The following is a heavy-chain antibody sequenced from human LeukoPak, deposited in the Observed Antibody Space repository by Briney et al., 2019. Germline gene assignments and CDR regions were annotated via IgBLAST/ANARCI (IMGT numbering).Heavy chain of an antibody. D-gene: IGHD2-2*01. V-gene: IGHV4-59*01. CDR2: IYYSGST. J-gene: IGHJ5*02. Sequence: PSETLSLTCTVSGGPISSYYWSWIRQPPGKGLEWIGYIYYSGSTNYNPSLKSRVTISVDTSKNQFSLKLSSVTAADTAVYYCARAKGVVPAASAGRFDPWGQGTLVTVSS. CDR1: GGPISSYY. CDR3: ARAKGVVPAASAGRFDP.